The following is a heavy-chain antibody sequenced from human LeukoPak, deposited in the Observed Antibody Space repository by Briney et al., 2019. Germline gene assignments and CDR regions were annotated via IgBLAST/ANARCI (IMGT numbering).Heavy chain of an antibody. V-gene: IGHV3-23*01. D-gene: IGHD3-22*01. Sequence: PGGSLRLSCAASGFTFSTYAMSWVRQAPGKGLEWVSTISGIINNTYYADSVKGRFTLSIDNSKNTLYLHMNSLRADDTAVYYCAKDLSEYDSSGYSYLSFDYWGQGALVTVFS. J-gene: IGHJ4*02. CDR2: ISGIINNT. CDR3: AKDLSEYDSSGYSYLSFDY. CDR1: GFTFSTYA.